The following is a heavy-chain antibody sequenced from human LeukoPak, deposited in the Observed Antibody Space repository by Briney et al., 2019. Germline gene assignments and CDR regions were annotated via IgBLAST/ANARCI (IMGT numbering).Heavy chain of an antibody. D-gene: IGHD3-22*01. J-gene: IGHJ2*01. CDR3: ARALYYDSSGYYWYFDL. V-gene: IGHV1-69*13. CDR1: GYTFTGYY. CDR2: IIPIFGTA. Sequence: GASVKVSCKASGYTFTGYYMHWVRQAPGQGLEWMGGIIPIFGTANYAQKFQGRVTITADESTSTAYMELSSLRSGDTAVYYCARALYYDSSGYYWYFDLWGRGTLVTVSS.